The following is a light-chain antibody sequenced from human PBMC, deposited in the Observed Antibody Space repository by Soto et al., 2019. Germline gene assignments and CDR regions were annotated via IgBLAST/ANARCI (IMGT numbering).Light chain of an antibody. CDR2: KAS. Sequence: DIQMTQYPSSPSASVGDRVTMTCRASQTISSWVAWYQQKPGKAPKLLIYKASTLKSGVPSRFSGSGSGTEITLTISSLQPDDFATYYCQHYNSYSEAFGQGTKVDI. J-gene: IGKJ1*01. V-gene: IGKV1-5*03. CDR1: QTISSW. CDR3: QHYNSYSEA.